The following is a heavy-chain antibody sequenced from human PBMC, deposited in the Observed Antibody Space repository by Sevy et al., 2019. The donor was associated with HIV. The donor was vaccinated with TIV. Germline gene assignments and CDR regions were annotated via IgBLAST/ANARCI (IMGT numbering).Heavy chain of an antibody. D-gene: IGHD6-13*01. V-gene: IGHV3-30-3*01. Sequence: GGSLRLSCAASGFAFSSHAMHWVRQAPGKGLEWVAVISYEGTETFYAASVEGRFTISRDNSKNILFLQIISLRPEDTAVYYCAGDGGYGSKWYPVYWGHGTLVTVSS. CDR2: ISYEGTET. J-gene: IGHJ4*01. CDR1: GFAFSSHA. CDR3: AGDGGYGSKWYPVY.